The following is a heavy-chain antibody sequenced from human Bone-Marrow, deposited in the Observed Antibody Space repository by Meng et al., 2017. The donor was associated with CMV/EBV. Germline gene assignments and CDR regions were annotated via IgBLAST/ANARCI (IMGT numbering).Heavy chain of an antibody. J-gene: IGHJ4*02. CDR2: ISSSGNTI. CDR1: GFTFSDYS. D-gene: IGHD1-7*01. V-gene: IGHV3-48*04. Sequence: GGSLRLSCAASGFTFSDYSMNWVRQAPGKGLEWLSYISSSGNTISYADSVKGRFTVSGDNVENSLYLQMSSLRVEDTAVYYCARDDDKWEFGDNWNYPHWGQGILVTVSS. CDR3: ARDDDKWEFGDNWNYPH.